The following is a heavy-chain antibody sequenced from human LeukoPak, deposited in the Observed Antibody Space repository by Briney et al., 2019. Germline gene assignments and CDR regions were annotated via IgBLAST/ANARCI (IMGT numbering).Heavy chain of an antibody. J-gene: IGHJ5*02. D-gene: IGHD3-9*01. V-gene: IGHV1-18*01. CDR1: GYTFNNYG. CDR2: VTSYNGDT. CDR3: AKDWHILTGRNCFDP. Sequence: ASVKVSCTASGYTFNNYGISWVRQAPGQGLEWMGWVTSYNGDTNYAQTFQGRVTMSTDTSTSTVYMELRSLRFDDTAIYYCAKDWHILTGRNCFDPWGQGTLVTVSS.